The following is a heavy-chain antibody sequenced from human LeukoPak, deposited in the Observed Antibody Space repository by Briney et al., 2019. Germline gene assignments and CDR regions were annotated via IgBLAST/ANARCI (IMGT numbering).Heavy chain of an antibody. V-gene: IGHV4-59*08. D-gene: IGHD3-3*01. J-gene: IGHJ3*02. CDR2: IYYSGSI. CDR3: ARVHDDFWSGRNGAFDI. Sequence: PSETLSLTCTVSGGSISSYYWSWIRQPPGKGLEWIGYIYYSGSINYNPSLKSRVTISVDTSKNQFSLKLSSVTAADTAVYYCARVHDDFWSGRNGAFDIWGQGTMVTVSS. CDR1: GGSISSYY.